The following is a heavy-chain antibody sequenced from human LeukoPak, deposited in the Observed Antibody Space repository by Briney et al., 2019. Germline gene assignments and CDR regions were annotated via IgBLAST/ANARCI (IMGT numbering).Heavy chain of an antibody. J-gene: IGHJ3*02. V-gene: IGHV4-39*07. Sequence: PSETLSLTCTVSGGSISSSSYYWGWIRQPPGKGLEWIGSIYYSGSTYYNPSLKSRVTISVDTSKDQFSLKLSSVTAADTAVYYCARDRIAAAGSRLKDAFDIWGQGTMVTVSS. CDR1: GGSISSSSYY. CDR2: IYYSGST. CDR3: ARDRIAAAGSRLKDAFDI. D-gene: IGHD6-13*01.